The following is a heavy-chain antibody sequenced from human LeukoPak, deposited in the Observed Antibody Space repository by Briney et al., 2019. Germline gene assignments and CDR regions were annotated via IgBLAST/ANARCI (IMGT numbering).Heavy chain of an antibody. CDR2: INHSGST. CDR1: GGSFSGYY. V-gene: IGHV4-34*01. D-gene: IGHD6-13*01. J-gene: IGHJ6*03. Sequence: SQTLSPTCAVYGGSFSGYYSSWIRQPPEKGREWIGEINHSGSTNYTPSLKTRATISVDPSKSQFSLKLSSVTAADTAVYYCARGLGSSSWYLHYYYYMDVWGKGTTVTVSS. CDR3: ARGLGSSSWYLHYYYYMDV.